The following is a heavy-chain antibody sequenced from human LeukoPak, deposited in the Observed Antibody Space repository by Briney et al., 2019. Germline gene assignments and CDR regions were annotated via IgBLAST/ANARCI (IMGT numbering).Heavy chain of an antibody. CDR3: ARGSGGDGSGSL. D-gene: IGHD3-10*01. CDR1: GDSINTYY. Sequence: PSETLSLTCTVSGDSINTYYWSWIRQPPGKGLEWIGYIYYSVISDYNPSLKSRVTMSVDMSTRQISLKLSSVTAADTAVYYCARGSGGDGSGSLWGQGTLVTVSS. J-gene: IGHJ4*02. CDR2: IYYSVIS. V-gene: IGHV4-59*01.